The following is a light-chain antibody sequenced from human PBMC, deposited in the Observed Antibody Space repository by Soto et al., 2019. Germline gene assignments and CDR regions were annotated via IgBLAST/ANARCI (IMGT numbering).Light chain of an antibody. Sequence: EIVMTQSPATLSVSPGEGATLSCRASQSVSSKLAWYQQKPGQAPRLLXYGASNRATGIPARFSGSGSGTEFTLIISSLQSEDSAVYYCQKYKEWPPFTFGQGTRLEIK. CDR3: QKYKEWPPFT. CDR1: QSVSSK. CDR2: GAS. V-gene: IGKV3-15*01. J-gene: IGKJ5*01.